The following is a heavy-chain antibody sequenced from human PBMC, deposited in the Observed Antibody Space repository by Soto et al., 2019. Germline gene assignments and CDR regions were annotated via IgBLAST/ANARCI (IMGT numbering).Heavy chain of an antibody. D-gene: IGHD3-3*01. CDR2: ISAYNGNT. J-gene: IGHJ4*02. Sequence: ASVKVSCKASGYTFTSYGISWVRQAPGQGLEWMGWISAYNGNTNYAQKLQGRVTMTTDTSTSTAYMELRSLRSDDTAVYYCARVPHPGITIFGVVIKLIDYWGQGTLVTV. CDR1: GYTFTSYG. CDR3: ARVPHPGITIFGVVIKLIDY. V-gene: IGHV1-18*04.